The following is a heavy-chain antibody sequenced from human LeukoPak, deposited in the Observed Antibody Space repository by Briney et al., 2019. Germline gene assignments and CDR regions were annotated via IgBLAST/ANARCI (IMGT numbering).Heavy chain of an antibody. Sequence: GGSLRLSCAASGFTFSSYAMSWVRQAPGKGLEWVAVISYDGSNKYYADSVKGRFTISRDNSKNTLYLQMNSLRAEDTAVYYCAKEPQLWSPEARYYFDYWGQGTLVTVSS. V-gene: IGHV3-30*18. CDR2: ISYDGSNK. CDR1: GFTFSSYA. CDR3: AKEPQLWSPEARYYFDY. D-gene: IGHD5-18*01. J-gene: IGHJ4*02.